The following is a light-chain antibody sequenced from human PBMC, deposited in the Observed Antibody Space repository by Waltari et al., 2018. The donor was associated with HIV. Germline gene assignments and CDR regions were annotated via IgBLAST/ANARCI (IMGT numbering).Light chain of an antibody. CDR2: SAS. Sequence: DIQLTHSPSSQSASLVDRVVITCRASQAISTYLNWYQQKAGKAPVLLVYSASTLQSGAPSRFRGSGSGRDFTLSISGLQPEDFATYFCQQSYESPFNFGPGTK. CDR1: QAISTY. CDR3: QQSYESPFN. V-gene: IGKV1-39*01. J-gene: IGKJ3*01.